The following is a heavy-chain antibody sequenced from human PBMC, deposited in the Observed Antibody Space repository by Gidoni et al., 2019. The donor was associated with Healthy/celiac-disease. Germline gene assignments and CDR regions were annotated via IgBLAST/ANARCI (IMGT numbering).Heavy chain of an antibody. D-gene: IGHD3-10*01. CDR2: IYYSGST. Sequence: QLQLQESGPGLVKPSETLSLTCTVSGGSLSSSSYYWGWIRQPPGTGLEWIGSIYYSGSTYYNPSLKSRVTISVDTSKNQFSLKLSSVTAADTAVYYCARHLDYEGSGDAFDIWGQGTMVTVSS. J-gene: IGHJ3*02. CDR3: ARHLDYEGSGDAFDI. V-gene: IGHV4-39*01. CDR1: GGSLSSSSYY.